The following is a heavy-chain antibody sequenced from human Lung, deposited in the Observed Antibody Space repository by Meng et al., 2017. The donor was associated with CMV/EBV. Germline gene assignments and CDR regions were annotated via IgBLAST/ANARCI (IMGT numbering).Heavy chain of an antibody. CDR3: ARAAVVVLGGALGSMDV. D-gene: IGHD2-21*01. Sequence: SVXVSCKTSGGTFRSNAIAWVRQAPGQGPEWMGGINPMFGTPKYAQKFQGRVTINADESTSTVSLEVNSLRSEDTAVYYCARAAVVVLGGALGSMDVWGQGXPVTVSS. J-gene: IGHJ6*02. CDR2: INPMFGTP. V-gene: IGHV1-69*13. CDR1: GGTFRSNA.